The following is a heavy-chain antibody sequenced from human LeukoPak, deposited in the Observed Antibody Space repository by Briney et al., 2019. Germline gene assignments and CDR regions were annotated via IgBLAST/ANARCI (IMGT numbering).Heavy chain of an antibody. CDR3: AKDRSSTTSCSNY. D-gene: IGHD2-2*01. J-gene: IGHJ4*02. CDR2: VTGISSNT. Sequence: GGSLRLSCAASGFNFSNYAMPWVRQAPGKGLEWVSAVTGISSNTYYADSVKGRFTISRDNSKNMLYLEMNSLRVEDTAIYYCAKDRSSTTSCSNYWGRGTPVTVSS. V-gene: IGHV3-23*01. CDR1: GFNFSNYA.